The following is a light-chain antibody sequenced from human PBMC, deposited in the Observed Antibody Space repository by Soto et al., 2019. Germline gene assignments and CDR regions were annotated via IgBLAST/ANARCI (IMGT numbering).Light chain of an antibody. CDR3: AAWDDSLNGHV. CDR2: TTN. Sequence: QSVLAHPHSASGTLGQRVTISCSGSSSNIGTSSVHWFQQLPGTAPKLLISTTNQRPSGVPERFSGSKSGTSASLAISGLQSEDEADYYCAAWDDSLNGHVFGTGTKLTVL. CDR1: SSNIGTSS. V-gene: IGLV1-44*01. J-gene: IGLJ1*01.